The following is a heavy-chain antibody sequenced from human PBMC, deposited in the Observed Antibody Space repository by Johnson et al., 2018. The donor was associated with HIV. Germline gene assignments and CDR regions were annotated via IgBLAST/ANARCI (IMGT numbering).Heavy chain of an antibody. J-gene: IGHJ3*01. CDR1: GFSFSNYA. CDR2: ISYDGSNK. D-gene: IGHD3-22*01. Sequence: QVQLVESGGGVVQPGGSLRLSCAASGFSFSNYAIHWVRQAPGKGLEWVAVISYDGSNKYYADSVKGRFIISRDNSKNTLYLQMNSLRAEDTAVYYCARVTLIVVVILDGFDVWGQGTMVTVSS. V-gene: IGHV3-30*04. CDR3: ARVTLIVVVILDGFDV.